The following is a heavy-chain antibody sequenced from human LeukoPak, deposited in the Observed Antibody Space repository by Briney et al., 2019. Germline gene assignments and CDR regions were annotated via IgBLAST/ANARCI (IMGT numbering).Heavy chain of an antibody. J-gene: IGHJ4*02. V-gene: IGHV1-24*01. D-gene: IGHD6-13*01. CDR2: FDPEDGET. CDR3: ATADFYSSSWYLGY. CDR1: GYTLTELS. Sequence: EASVKVSCKVSGYTLTELSMHWVRQAPGKGLEWMGGFDPEDGETIYAQKFQGGVTMTEDTSTDTAYMELSSLRSEDTAVYYCATADFYSSSWYLGYWGQGTLVTVSS.